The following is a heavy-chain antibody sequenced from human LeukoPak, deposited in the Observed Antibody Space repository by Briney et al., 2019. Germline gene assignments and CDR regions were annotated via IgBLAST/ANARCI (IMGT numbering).Heavy chain of an antibody. CDR1: GITFSNYA. CDR3: AKDRITIFGVVTYYDY. J-gene: IGHJ4*02. D-gene: IGHD3-3*01. Sequence: GGSLRLSCAASGITFSNYALSWVRQAPGKGLEWVSGIGGGGDTTYYADSVKGRFTISRDNSKNTLYLQMNSLRAEDTAVYYCAKDRITIFGVVTYYDYWGQGTLVTVSS. CDR2: IGGGGDTT. V-gene: IGHV3-23*01.